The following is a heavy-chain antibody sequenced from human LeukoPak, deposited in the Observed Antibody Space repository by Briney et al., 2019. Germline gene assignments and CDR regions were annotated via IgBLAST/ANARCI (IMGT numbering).Heavy chain of an antibody. Sequence: GGSLRLSCAASGFTFSSYGMHWVRQAPGKGLEWVAFIRYDGSNKYYADSVKGRFTISRDNSKNTLYLQMNSLRAEDTAVYYCAIKGNYDFWSGYYPFVYWGQGTLVTVSS. J-gene: IGHJ4*02. CDR1: GFTFSSYG. D-gene: IGHD3-3*01. CDR3: AIKGNYDFWSGYYPFVY. V-gene: IGHV3-30*02. CDR2: IRYDGSNK.